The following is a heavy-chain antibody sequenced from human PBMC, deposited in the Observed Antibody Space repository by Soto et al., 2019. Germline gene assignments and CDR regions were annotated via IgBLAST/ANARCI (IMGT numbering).Heavy chain of an antibody. CDR1: GGSISGGGYY. Sequence: TLSLPCTVSGGSISGGGYYWSWIRQHPGKGLEWIGYIYYSGTTYYNPSLQSRVTISVNTSKNHFSLKLSSVTAADTAVYYCARGYGSGSLEYWGQGTLVTVSS. CDR3: ARGYGSGSLEY. V-gene: IGHV4-31*03. D-gene: IGHD3-10*01. J-gene: IGHJ4*02. CDR2: IYYSGTT.